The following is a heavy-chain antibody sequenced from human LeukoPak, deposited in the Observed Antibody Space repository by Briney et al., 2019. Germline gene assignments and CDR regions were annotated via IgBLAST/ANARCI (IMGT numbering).Heavy chain of an antibody. J-gene: IGHJ6*02. CDR1: GFTVSSNY. D-gene: IGHD6-13*01. Sequence: GGSLRLSCADSGFTVSSNYMSWVRLAPGKGLEWVSGIYSGGSTYYADSVKGRFTISRDNSKNTLYLQMNSLRAEDTAVYYCARARADYYYGVDVWGQGTTVTVSS. CDR3: ARARADYYYGVDV. CDR2: IYSGGST. V-gene: IGHV3-66*01.